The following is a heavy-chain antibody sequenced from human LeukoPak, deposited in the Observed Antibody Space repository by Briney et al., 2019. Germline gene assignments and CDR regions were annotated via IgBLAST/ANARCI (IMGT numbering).Heavy chain of an antibody. Sequence: ASVKVSCKASGYTFTSYAMHWVRQAPGQRLEWMGWINAGNGNTKYSQKFQGRVTITRDTSASTAYMELSSLRSEDTAVYYCARDTSVLLWFGEPQYYFDYWGQGTLVTVSS. CDR3: ARDTSVLLWFGEPQYYFDY. D-gene: IGHD3-10*01. CDR2: INAGNGNT. J-gene: IGHJ4*02. CDR1: GYTFTSYA. V-gene: IGHV1-3*01.